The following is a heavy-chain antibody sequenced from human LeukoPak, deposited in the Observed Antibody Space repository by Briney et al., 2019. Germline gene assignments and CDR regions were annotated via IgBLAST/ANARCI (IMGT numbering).Heavy chain of an antibody. V-gene: IGHV3-23*01. CDR3: AKTRRGDIVGASRNWFDP. Sequence: GGSLRLSCAASGFTFSSYAMSWVRQAPGKGLEWVSAVSGSGGSTYYADSVKGRFTISRDNSKNTLYLQMNSLRAEDTAVYYCAKTRRGDIVGASRNWFDPWGQGTLVTVSS. CDR2: VSGSGGST. J-gene: IGHJ5*02. CDR1: GFTFSSYA. D-gene: IGHD1-26*01.